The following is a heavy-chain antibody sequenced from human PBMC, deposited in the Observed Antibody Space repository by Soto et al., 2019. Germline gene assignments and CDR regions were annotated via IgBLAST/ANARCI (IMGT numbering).Heavy chain of an antibody. CDR1: GFTFSSYW. CDR2: INSDGSDT. J-gene: IGHJ4*02. V-gene: IGHV3-74*01. CDR3: ARDSFTDYYDSSGYPDY. D-gene: IGHD3-22*01. Sequence: GGSLRLSCAASGFTFSSYWMHWVRQAPGKGLVWVSHINSDGSDTTYADSVKGRFTISRDNAKNTLYLQMNSLRAEDTAVYYCARDSFTDYYDSSGYPDYWGQGTLVTVS.